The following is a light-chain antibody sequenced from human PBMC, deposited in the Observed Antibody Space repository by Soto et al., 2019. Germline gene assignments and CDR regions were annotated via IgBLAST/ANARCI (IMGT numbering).Light chain of an antibody. V-gene: IGKV3-15*01. CDR1: QSVSSN. CDR2: GAS. Sequence: EIVMTQSPATLSVSPGERATLSCRASQSVSSNLAWYQQKPGQAPRLLIYGASIRATGIPARFGGSGSGTEFTLTISSLQSEDFAVYYCQQYNNWPVAFGQGNKVEIK. CDR3: QQYNNWPVA. J-gene: IGKJ1*01.